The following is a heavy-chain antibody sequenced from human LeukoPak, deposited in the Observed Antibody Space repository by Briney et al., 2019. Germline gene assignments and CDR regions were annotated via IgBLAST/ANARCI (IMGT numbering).Heavy chain of an antibody. CDR1: GGSISSGTYY. J-gene: IGHJ4*02. D-gene: IGHD5-18*01. Sequence: SETLSLTCTVSGGSISSGTYYWSWIRQPAGKGLEWIGSIYYSGSTYYNPSLKSRVTISVDTSKNQFSLKLSSVTAADTAVYYCARHPYSYGSSDYWGQGTLVTVSS. CDR2: IYYSGST. V-gene: IGHV4-39*01. CDR3: ARHPYSYGSSDY.